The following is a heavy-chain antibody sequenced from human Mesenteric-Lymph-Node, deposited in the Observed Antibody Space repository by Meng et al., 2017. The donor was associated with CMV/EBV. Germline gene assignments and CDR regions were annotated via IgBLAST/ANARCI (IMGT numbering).Heavy chain of an antibody. V-gene: IGHV1-69*02. CDR1: GGTFSSYT. J-gene: IGHJ4*02. CDR3: ARSTMVRGVIIGYFDY. Sequence: KISCKASGGTFSSYTISWVRQAPGQGLEWMGRIIPILGIANYAQKFQGRVTITTDESTSTAYMELSSLRSEDTAVYYCARSTMVRGVIIGYFDYWGQGTLVTVSS. D-gene: IGHD3-10*01. CDR2: IIPILGIA.